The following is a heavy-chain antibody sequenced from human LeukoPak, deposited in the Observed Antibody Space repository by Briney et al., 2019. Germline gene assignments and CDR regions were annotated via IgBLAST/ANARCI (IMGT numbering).Heavy chain of an antibody. J-gene: IGHJ5*02. D-gene: IGHD2-2*02. V-gene: IGHV4-59*01. CDR2: IYYSGST. Sequence: SETLSLTCTASGGSISSYYWSWIRQPPGKGLEWIGYIYYSGSTNYNPSLKSRVTISVDTSKNQFSLKLSSVTAADTAVYYCARGIRYCSSTSRYRRFNWFDPWGQGTLVTVSS. CDR1: GGSISSYY. CDR3: ARGIRYCSSTSRYRRFNWFDP.